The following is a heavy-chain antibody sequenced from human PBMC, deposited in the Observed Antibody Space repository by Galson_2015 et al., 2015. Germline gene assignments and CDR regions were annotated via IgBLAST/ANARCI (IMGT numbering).Heavy chain of an antibody. D-gene: IGHD6-25*01. CDR2: IGTAGDT. CDR3: ARSGIAAGFDY. V-gene: IGHV3-13*01. CDR1: GFTFSSYD. J-gene: IGHJ4*02. Sequence: SLRLSCAASGFTFSSYDMHWVRQATGKGLEWVSAIGTAGDTYYPGSVKGRFTISRENAKNSLYLQMNSLRAGDTAVYYCARSGIAAGFDYWGQGTLVTVSS.